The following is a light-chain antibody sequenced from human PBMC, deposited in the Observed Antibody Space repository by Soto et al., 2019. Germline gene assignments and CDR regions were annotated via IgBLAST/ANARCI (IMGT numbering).Light chain of an antibody. J-gene: IGLJ2*01. CDR1: SSDVGGYNY. V-gene: IGLV2-14*01. CDR3: SSYTSNSAYVV. Sequence: QSALTQPASVSGSPGQSITISCTGTSSDVGGYNYVSWYQQHPGKAPKVMISDVSDRPSGVSTRFSGSKSGNTASLTISGLQAEDEADYYCSSYTSNSAYVVFGGGTKLTVL. CDR2: DVS.